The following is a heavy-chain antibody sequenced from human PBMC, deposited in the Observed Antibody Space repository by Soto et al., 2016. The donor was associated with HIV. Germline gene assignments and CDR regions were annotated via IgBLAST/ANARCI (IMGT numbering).Heavy chain of an antibody. V-gene: IGHV1-69*12. CDR1: GGTFSSYA. CDR2: IIPIFGTA. J-gene: IGHJ6*03. Sequence: QVQLVQSGAEVKKPGSSVKVSCKASGGTFSSYAISWVRQAPGQGLEWMGGIIPIFGTANYAQKFQGRVTITADESTSTAYMELSRLRSDDTAVYYCARRYYGSGSYYEGYYYYYMDVWGKGTTVTVSS. CDR3: ARRYYGSGSYYEGYYYYYMDV. D-gene: IGHD3-10*01.